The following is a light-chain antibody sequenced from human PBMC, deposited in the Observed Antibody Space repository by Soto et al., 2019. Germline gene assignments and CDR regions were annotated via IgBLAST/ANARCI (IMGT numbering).Light chain of an antibody. CDR3: QRYNNAPRT. CDR1: QGISTY. V-gene: IGKV1-27*01. CDR2: AAS. J-gene: IGKJ1*01. Sequence: DIQMTQSPSSLSGSVGDSVTITCRASQGISTYLAWYQQRPGKAPTLLIYAASTLQSGVPSRFSGSGSGTDFTLTISSLQPEDVATYYCQRYNNAPRTFGQGNKVEIK.